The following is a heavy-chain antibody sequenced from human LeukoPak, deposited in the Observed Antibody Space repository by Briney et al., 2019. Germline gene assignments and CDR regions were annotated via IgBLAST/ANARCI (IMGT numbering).Heavy chain of an antibody. CDR2: INHSGST. CDR1: GGSFSGYY. Sequence: SETLSLTCAVYGGSFSGYYWSWIRQPPGKGLEWIGEINHSGSTNYNPSLKSRVTISVDTSKNQFSPKLSSVTAADTAVYYCARDYYDSSGYYARLGYWGQGTLVTVSS. J-gene: IGHJ4*02. D-gene: IGHD3-22*01. V-gene: IGHV4-34*01. CDR3: ARDYYDSSGYYARLGY.